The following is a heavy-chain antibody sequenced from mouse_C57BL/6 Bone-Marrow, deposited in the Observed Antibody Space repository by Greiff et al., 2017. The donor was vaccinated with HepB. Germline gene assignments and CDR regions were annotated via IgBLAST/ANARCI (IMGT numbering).Heavy chain of an antibody. CDR1: YFAFMASA. J-gene: IGHJ4*01. CDR2: FTMYSDAT. CDR3: ARGGSYDLGVMDY. Sequence: LKESGAELVRPGSSVKLSCKDSYFAFMASAMHWVKQRPGHGLEWIGSFTMYSDATEYSENFKGKATLTANTSSSTAYMELSSLTSEDSAVYYCARGGSYDLGVMDYWGQGTSVTVSS. V-gene: IGHV1-49*01. D-gene: IGHD2-4*01.